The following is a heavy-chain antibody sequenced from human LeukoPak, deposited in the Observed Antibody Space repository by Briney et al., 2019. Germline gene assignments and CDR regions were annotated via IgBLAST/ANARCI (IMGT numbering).Heavy chain of an antibody. Sequence: ASVKVSCTASGYTFTSYDINWVRQATGQGLEWMGWMNPNSGNTGYAQKFQGRVTMTRNTSISTAYMELSSLRSEDTAVYYCARGGNLRGYSYGYNYWGQGTLVTVSS. CDR3: ARGGNLRGYSYGYNY. CDR1: GYTFTSYD. D-gene: IGHD5-18*01. J-gene: IGHJ4*02. V-gene: IGHV1-8*01. CDR2: MNPNSGNT.